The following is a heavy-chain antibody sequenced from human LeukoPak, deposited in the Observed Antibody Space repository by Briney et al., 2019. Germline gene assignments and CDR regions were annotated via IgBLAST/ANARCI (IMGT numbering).Heavy chain of an antibody. Sequence: GRSLRLSLQAPGSFFVVFAMHWFRQAPGKARDGVPGISGNSGSIGYADSVKGRFTISRDNAKNSLYLQMNSLRAEDTALYYCAKGRDNYQLLSKNWFDPWGQGTLVTVSS. J-gene: IGHJ5*02. CDR2: ISGNSGSI. D-gene: IGHD2-2*01. CDR1: GSFFVVFA. CDR3: AKGRDNYQLLSKNWFDP. V-gene: IGHV3-9*01.